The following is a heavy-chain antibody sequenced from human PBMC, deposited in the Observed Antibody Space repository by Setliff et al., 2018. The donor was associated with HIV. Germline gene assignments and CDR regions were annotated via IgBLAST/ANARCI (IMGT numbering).Heavy chain of an antibody. Sequence: SETLSLTCIVSGASMNSNYWNWIRQPPGKGLEWIGYIYDSGSPKYNPSLQGRVTMSINTSKNQSSLKLNSLTAADTAVYYCARDRRRYSYLSGAIFDSWGQGTQVTVSS. D-gene: IGHD5-18*01. CDR3: ARDRRRYSYLSGAIFDS. CDR2: IYDSGSP. CDR1: GASMNSNY. J-gene: IGHJ4*02. V-gene: IGHV4-59*01.